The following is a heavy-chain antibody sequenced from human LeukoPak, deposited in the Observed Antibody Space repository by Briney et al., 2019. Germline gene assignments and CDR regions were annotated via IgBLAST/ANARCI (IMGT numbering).Heavy chain of an antibody. Sequence: GSLRLSCAASGFTLSSYSMNWVRQAPGKGLEWVSYITYNSGTIYYTDSVKGRFTISRDNAKNSLYLQMNSLRAEDTAVYYCARDRITVAATETSFDYWGQGTLVTVSS. D-gene: IGHD6-19*01. V-gene: IGHV3-48*01. CDR2: ITYNSGTI. CDR1: GFTLSSYS. J-gene: IGHJ4*02. CDR3: ARDRITVAATETSFDY.